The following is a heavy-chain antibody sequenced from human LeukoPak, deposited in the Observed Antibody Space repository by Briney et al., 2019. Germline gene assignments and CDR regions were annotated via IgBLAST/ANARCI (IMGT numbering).Heavy chain of an antibody. V-gene: IGHV3-33*01. Sequence: PGGSLRLSCAASGFTFSSYGMHWVRQAPSKGLEWVAVIWYDGSNKYYADSVKGRFTISRDNSKNTLYLQMNSLRAEDTAVYYCARYLAGSGWHFDYWGQGTLVTVSS. CDR1: GFTFSSYG. CDR3: ARYLAGSGWHFDY. CDR2: IWYDGSNK. D-gene: IGHD6-19*01. J-gene: IGHJ4*02.